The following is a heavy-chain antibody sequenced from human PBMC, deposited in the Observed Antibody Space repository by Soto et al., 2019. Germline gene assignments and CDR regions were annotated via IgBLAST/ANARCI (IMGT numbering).Heavy chain of an antibody. V-gene: IGHV4-59*08. CDR3: GRLGAQSQALDP. Sequence: SETLSLTCTVSGGSISPYHWTWVRQPPGKGLEWIGYIYYGGTTSYNPSLMSRGTISLETSKSKISLMLRTRTAADTAMDYCGRLGAQSQALDPWGPGTLVTVSS. CDR1: GGSISPYH. CDR2: IYYGGTT. J-gene: IGHJ5*01.